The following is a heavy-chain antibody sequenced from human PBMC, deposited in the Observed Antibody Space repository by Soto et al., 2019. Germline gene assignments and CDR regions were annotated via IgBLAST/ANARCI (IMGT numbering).Heavy chain of an antibody. J-gene: IGHJ5*02. CDR3: ARTTSSSGYSPFGP. CDR1: GYSFNNYW. Sequence: ESLKISCKGSGYSFNNYWIGWVRQMPGKGLEWMAIIYPGDSDTRYSPSFQGQVTVSADKSISTAYLQWSSLKASDTAMYYCARTTSSSGYSPFGPWGQGTPVTVSS. CDR2: IYPGDSDT. V-gene: IGHV5-51*01. D-gene: IGHD6-6*01.